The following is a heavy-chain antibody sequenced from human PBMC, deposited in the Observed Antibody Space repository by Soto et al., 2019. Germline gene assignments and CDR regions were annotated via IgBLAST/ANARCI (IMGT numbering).Heavy chain of an antibody. CDR2: ISYRGGT. V-gene: IGHV4-59*01. Sequence: PSETLSLTCTVAGGSISSYDWSWIRQPPGRGLEWIGYISYRGGTSYNPSLKRRVTISVDTSKNQSSLKLNSVTAADTAVYYCARDDEHGSYCDLGYWGQGTLVTVSS. J-gene: IGHJ4*02. CDR3: ARDDEHGSYCDLGY. CDR1: GGSISSYD. D-gene: IGHD3-10*01.